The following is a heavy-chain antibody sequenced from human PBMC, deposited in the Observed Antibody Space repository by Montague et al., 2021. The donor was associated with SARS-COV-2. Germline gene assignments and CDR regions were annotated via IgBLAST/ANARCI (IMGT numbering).Heavy chain of an antibody. D-gene: IGHD3-10*01. Sequence: SETLSLTCGVYDGSLINYYWSWIRQTPERGLEWIGEINQSGTTNYNPSLKSRVTISVDASKNQFSLKLSSVTAADTAVYYCAREGLKRLLWFGEGYYYGMDVWGQGTTVTVSS. CDR3: AREGLKRLLWFGEGYYYGMDV. J-gene: IGHJ6*02. CDR1: DGSLINYY. CDR2: INQSGTT. V-gene: IGHV4-34*01.